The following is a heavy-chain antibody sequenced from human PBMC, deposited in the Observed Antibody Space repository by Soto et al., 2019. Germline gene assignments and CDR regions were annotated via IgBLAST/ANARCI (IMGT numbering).Heavy chain of an antibody. CDR2: MSSDGRNE. D-gene: IGHD2-21*02. CDR3: AKVGHIAVVTAWFDY. J-gene: IGHJ4*02. Sequence: VGSLRLSCEGSGFTLSKYGMHWVRQAPGKGLEWVAVMSSDGRNEYYADSVKGRFTISRDNSNSTLYLQMSSLRPEDTAVYYCAKVGHIAVVTAWFDYWGQGTLVTVSS. V-gene: IGHV3-30*18. CDR1: GFTLSKYG.